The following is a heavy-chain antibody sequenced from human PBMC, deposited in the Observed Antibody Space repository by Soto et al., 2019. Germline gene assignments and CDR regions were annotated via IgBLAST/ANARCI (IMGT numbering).Heavy chain of an antibody. CDR2: INHSGST. Sequence: PSDTLSLTCAVYGVSFSGYYWSWIRQPPGKGLEWIGEINHSGSTNYNPSLKSRVTISVDTSKNQFSLKLSSVTAADTAVYYCARGRGPWDIVATIRDYYCYGMDVWGQGTTLTVSS. D-gene: IGHD5-12*01. J-gene: IGHJ6*02. CDR3: ARGRGPWDIVATIRDYYCYGMDV. V-gene: IGHV4-34*01. CDR1: GVSFSGYY.